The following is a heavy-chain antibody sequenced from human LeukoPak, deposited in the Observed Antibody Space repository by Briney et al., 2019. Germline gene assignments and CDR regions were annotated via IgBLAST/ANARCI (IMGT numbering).Heavy chain of an antibody. V-gene: IGHV4-34*01. Sequence: SETLSLTCGVNGGSFSGYYWSWIRQPPGKGLEWIGEINHSGSTNYNPSLKSRVTISVDTSKNQFSLKLISVTAADTAVYYCARTQKWIPFDYWGQGTPVTVSS. CDR2: INHSGST. D-gene: IGHD2-2*03. CDR3: ARTQKWIPFDY. J-gene: IGHJ4*02. CDR1: GGSFSGYY.